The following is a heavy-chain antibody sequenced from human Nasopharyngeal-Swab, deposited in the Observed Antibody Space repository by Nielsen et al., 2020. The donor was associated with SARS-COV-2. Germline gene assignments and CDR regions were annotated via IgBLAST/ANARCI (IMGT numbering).Heavy chain of an antibody. D-gene: IGHD1-26*01. CDR2: INSDGSST. Sequence: GGSLRLSCAAPGFTFSSYWMHWVRQAPGKGLVWVSRINSDGSSTSYADSVKGRFTISRDNAKNTLYLQMNSLRAEDTAVYYCARGPSGSYGDNWFDPWGQGTLVTVSS. CDR1: GFTFSSYW. J-gene: IGHJ5*02. V-gene: IGHV3-74*01. CDR3: ARGPSGSYGDNWFDP.